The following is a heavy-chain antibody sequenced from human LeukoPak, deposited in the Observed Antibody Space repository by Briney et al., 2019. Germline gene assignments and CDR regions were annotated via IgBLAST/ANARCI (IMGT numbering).Heavy chain of an antibody. J-gene: IGHJ4*02. V-gene: IGHV3-7*01. D-gene: IGHD3-3*01. CDR1: GFTFSHHW. Sequence: GGSLRLSCTASGFTFSHHWMTWVRQAPGKGLEWVANIKEDGSETDYVDCVKGRFTISRDNAKNTLYLQMNSLRGEDTAVYYCARLNWNYADYWGQGTLDTVST. CDR3: ARLNWNYADY. CDR2: IKEDGSET.